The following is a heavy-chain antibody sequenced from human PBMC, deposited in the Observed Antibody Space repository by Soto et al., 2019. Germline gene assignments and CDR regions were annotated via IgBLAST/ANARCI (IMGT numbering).Heavy chain of an antibody. CDR1: GGTFSSYA. CDR3: ARDPKIVVVPAATPPGYYGMDV. D-gene: IGHD2-2*01. V-gene: IGHV1-69*13. Sequence: SVKVSCKASGGTFSSYAISWVRQAPVQGLEWMGGIIPIFGTANYAQKFQGRVTITADESTSTAYMELSSLRSEDTAVYYCARDPKIVVVPAATPPGYYGMDVWGKGTTVTVSS. J-gene: IGHJ6*04. CDR2: IIPIFGTA.